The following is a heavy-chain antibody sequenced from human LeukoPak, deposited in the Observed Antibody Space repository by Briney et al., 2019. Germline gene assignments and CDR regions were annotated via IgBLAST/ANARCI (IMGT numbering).Heavy chain of an antibody. Sequence: PSETQSLTCTVSGGSISSYDCSWIWHPPGPGLERIGYICYCGSANDNPSLKSRLTISVDTSKNQSPLKLSSATAADTAVYYCARTKAYGSRSYYWFGPRDYYYSYMDVWGKGTTVTVSS. J-gene: IGHJ6*03. CDR3: ARTKAYGSRSYYWFGPRDYYYSYMDV. D-gene: IGHD3-10*01. V-gene: IGHV4-59*01. CDR1: GGSISSYD. CDR2: ICYCGSA.